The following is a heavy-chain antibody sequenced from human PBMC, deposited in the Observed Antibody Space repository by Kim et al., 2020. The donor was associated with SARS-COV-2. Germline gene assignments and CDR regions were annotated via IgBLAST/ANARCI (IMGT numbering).Heavy chain of an antibody. J-gene: IGHJ3*02. D-gene: IGHD3-10*01. CDR2: IWYDGSNK. Sequence: GGSLRLSCAASGFTFSSYGMHWVRQAQGKGLEWVSVIWYDGSNKYYADSVKGRFTISRDNSKNTLYLQMNNLRAEDTAVYYCARDGLGSYGAFDIWGQGT. V-gene: IGHV3-33*01. CDR1: GFTFSSYG. CDR3: ARDGLGSYGAFDI.